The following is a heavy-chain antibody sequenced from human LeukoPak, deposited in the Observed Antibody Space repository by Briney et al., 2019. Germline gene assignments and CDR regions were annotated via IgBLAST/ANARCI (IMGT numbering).Heavy chain of an antibody. CDR1: GFTFSNYP. D-gene: IGHD3-3*02. CDR3: ARESHFAVLHWYEP. V-gene: IGHV3-64*01. J-gene: IGHJ5*02. Sequence: PGGSLRLSCAASGFTFSNYPMHWVRQAPGKGLEYVSSITSDGGTTYYANSVKGRFTISRDNSKNTLYLQMDSLRAEDMAVYYCARESHFAVLHWYEPLGQGALVIVSS. CDR2: ITSDGGTT.